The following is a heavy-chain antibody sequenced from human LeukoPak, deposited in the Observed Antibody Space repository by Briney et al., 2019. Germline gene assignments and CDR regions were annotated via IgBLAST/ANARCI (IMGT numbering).Heavy chain of an antibody. CDR1: GGSISSGGYY. CDR2: IYYSGST. Sequence: PSETLSLTCTVSGGSISSGGYYWSWIRQHPGKGLEWIGYIYYSGSTYYNPSLKSRVTISVDTSKNQFSLKLSSVTAADTAVYYRARVEAARWHGDYLRFDYWGQGTLVTVSS. J-gene: IGHJ4*02. CDR3: ARVEAARWHGDYLRFDY. V-gene: IGHV4-31*03. D-gene: IGHD4-17*01.